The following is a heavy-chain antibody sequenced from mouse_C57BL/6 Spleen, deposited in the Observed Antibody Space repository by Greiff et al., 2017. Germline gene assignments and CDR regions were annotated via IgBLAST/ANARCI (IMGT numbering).Heavy chain of an antibody. CDR2: IWTGGGT. D-gene: IGHD2-1*01. Sequence: QVQLKESGPGLVAPSPSLSIPCTVSGFSFTSYAISWVRQPPGKGLEWLGVIWTGGGTNYNSAPKTRLSISKDNSKSQVFLKRNSLQTDDTARYYCARKGDIYYGCAYAMDYWGQGTSVTVSS. CDR1: GFSFTSYA. CDR3: ARKGDIYYGCAYAMDY. V-gene: IGHV2-9-1*01. J-gene: IGHJ4*01.